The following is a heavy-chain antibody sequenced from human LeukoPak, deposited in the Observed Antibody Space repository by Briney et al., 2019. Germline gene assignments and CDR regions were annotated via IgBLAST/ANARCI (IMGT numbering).Heavy chain of an antibody. CDR2: ISSGSSYI. J-gene: IGHJ4*02. CDR3: ARERSGWLFDY. CDR1: GFTFSSYS. Sequence: GGSLRLSCAASGFTFSSYSMNWVRQAPGKGLEWVSSISSGSSYIYYADSVKGRFTISRDNAKNSLYLQMNSLRAEDTAVYYCARERSGWLFDYWGQGTLVTVSS. D-gene: IGHD6-19*01. V-gene: IGHV3-21*01.